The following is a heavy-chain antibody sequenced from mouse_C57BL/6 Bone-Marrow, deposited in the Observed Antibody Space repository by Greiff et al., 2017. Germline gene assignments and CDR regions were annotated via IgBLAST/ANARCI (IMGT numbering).Heavy chain of an antibody. CDR1: GYTFTSYW. D-gene: IGHD1-1*01. V-gene: IGHV1-50*01. Sequence: QVQLQQPGAELVKPGASVKLSCKASGYTFTSYWMQWVKQRPGQGLEWIGEIDPSDSYTNYNQKFKGKATLTVDTSSSTAYMQLSSLTSEDSAVYYCARSYYGSSYVGYFDGWGTGTTVTVSS. CDR2: IDPSDSYT. J-gene: IGHJ1*03. CDR3: ARSYYGSSYVGYFDG.